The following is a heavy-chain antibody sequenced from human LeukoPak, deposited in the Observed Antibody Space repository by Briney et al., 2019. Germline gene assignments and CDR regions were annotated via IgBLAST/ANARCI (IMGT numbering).Heavy chain of an antibody. CDR2: MNPNGGNT. D-gene: IGHD6-6*01. Sequence: ASVKVSCKASGYTFTSYDINWVRQATGQGLEWMGWMNPNGGNTGYAQKFQGRVTITRNTSISTAYMELSSLRSEDTAVYYCARGRRSSSAPVDYWGQGTLVTVSS. J-gene: IGHJ4*02. V-gene: IGHV1-8*03. CDR3: ARGRRSSSAPVDY. CDR1: GYTFTSYD.